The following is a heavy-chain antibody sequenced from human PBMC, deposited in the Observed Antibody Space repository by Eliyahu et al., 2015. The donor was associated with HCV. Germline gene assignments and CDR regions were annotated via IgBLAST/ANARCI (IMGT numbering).Heavy chain of an antibody. D-gene: IGHD3-22*01. V-gene: IGHV3-7*01. CDR2: MKQDASEK. Sequence: EVQLVESGGGLVQPGGSLRLSCAASGFTFSGYWXSLGRQGXGEGAGGVANMKQDASEKYYVDSVKGRFTISRDNAKNSLYLQMNSLRAEDTAVYYCARDDSSGFHYLDSWGQGTLVTVSS. J-gene: IGHJ4*02. CDR3: ARDDSSGFHYLDS. CDR1: GFTFSGYW.